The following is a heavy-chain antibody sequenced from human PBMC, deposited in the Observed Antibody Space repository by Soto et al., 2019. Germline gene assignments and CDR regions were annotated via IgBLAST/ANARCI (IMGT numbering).Heavy chain of an antibody. Sequence: EVQLVESGGGLVQPGGSLRLSCAASGFTFSSYDMHWVRQATGKGLEWVSAIGTAGDTYYPGSVKGRFTISRENAKNSLYLQMNSLRAGDTAVYYWARDGWAYGMDVWGQGTKVTVSS. J-gene: IGHJ6*02. V-gene: IGHV3-13*04. D-gene: IGHD2-2*03. CDR3: ARDGWAYGMDV. CDR1: GFTFSSYD. CDR2: IGTAGDT.